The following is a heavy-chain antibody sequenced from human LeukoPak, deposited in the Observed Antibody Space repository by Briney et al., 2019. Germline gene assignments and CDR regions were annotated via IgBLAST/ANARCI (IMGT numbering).Heavy chain of an antibody. D-gene: IGHD3-22*01. J-gene: IGHJ4*02. CDR2: ISGSGGST. Sequence: GGSLRLSCAASGFTFSSYAMSWVRQAPGKGLEWVSAISGSGGSTYYADSVKGRFTISRDNSKNTLYLQMNSLRAENTAVYYCAKDHGINYDKYYFDYWGQGTLVTVSS. V-gene: IGHV3-23*01. CDR1: GFTFSSYA. CDR3: AKDHGINYDKYYFDY.